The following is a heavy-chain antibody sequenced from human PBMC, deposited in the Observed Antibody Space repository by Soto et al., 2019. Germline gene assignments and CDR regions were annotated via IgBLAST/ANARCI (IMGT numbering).Heavy chain of an antibody. CDR2: IYSGGST. Sequence: EVQLVESGGGLIQPGGSLRLSCAASGFTVSSNYMSWVRQAPGKGLEWVSVIYSGGSTYYADSVKGRCTISRDNSKNKLYLQMNSLRAEDTAVYYCARDTTQLGTSQRYFDYWGQGTLVTVSS. J-gene: IGHJ4*02. D-gene: IGHD7-27*01. CDR3: ARDTTQLGTSQRYFDY. V-gene: IGHV3-53*01. CDR1: GFTVSSNY.